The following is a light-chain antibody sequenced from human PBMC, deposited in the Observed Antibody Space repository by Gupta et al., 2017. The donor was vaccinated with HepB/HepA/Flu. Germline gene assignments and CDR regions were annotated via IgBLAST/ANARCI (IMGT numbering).Light chain of an antibody. J-gene: IGKJ2*01. CDR2: AAS. V-gene: IGKV1-39*01. CDR1: QSISSY. Sequence: DIQMTQSPSSLSASVGDRVTITCRASQSISSYLNWYQQKPGKAPKLLIYAASSLQSGVPSRFSGSGYGRHVTLTISSRQQEDFAAYYCQQNNSNPPPTFGQGTRLEIK. CDR3: QQNNSNPPPT.